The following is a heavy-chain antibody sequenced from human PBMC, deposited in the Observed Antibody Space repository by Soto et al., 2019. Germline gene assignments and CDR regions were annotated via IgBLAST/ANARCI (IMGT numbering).Heavy chain of an antibody. Sequence: GGPLRLSCAASGITFSNNTMHWVRQAPGKGLEWVALISYVEIDKYSADAVKARFTISRENSKKTLYFQRDSLRAEDTAVYYCAGRSGGSDYWGRGTLVTVSS. CDR1: GITFSNNT. CDR3: AGRSGGSDY. CDR2: ISYVEIDK. D-gene: IGHD3-10*01. J-gene: IGHJ4*02. V-gene: IGHV3-30*04.